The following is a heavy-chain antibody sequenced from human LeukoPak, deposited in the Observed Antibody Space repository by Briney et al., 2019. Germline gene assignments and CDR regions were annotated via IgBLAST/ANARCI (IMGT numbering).Heavy chain of an antibody. Sequence: ASVKVSCKVSGYTLTELSMHWVRQAPGKGLEWMGGFDPEDGETIYAQKFQGRVTMTEDTSTDTAYMELSSLRSEDTAVYYCARWWELLDYFDYWGQGTLVTVSS. CDR2: FDPEDGET. J-gene: IGHJ4*02. CDR3: ARWWELLDYFDY. V-gene: IGHV1-24*01. CDR1: GYTLTELS. D-gene: IGHD1-26*01.